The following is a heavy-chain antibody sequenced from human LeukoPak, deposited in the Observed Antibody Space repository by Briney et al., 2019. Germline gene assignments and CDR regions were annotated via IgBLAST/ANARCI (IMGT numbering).Heavy chain of an antibody. Sequence: GGSLRLSCAASGFTFSSYAMSWVRQAPGKGLEWVSAISGSGGSTYYADSVKGRFTISRDNPKNTLYLQMNSLRVEDTAPYYCARPCSGGTCYHLDAFDIWGQGTMVTVSS. CDR1: GFTFSSYA. V-gene: IGHV3-23*01. CDR2: ISGSGGST. D-gene: IGHD2-15*01. CDR3: ARPCSGGTCYHLDAFDI. J-gene: IGHJ3*02.